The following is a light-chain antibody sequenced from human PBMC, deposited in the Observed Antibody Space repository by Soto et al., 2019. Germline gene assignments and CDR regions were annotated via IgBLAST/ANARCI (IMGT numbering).Light chain of an antibody. J-gene: IGKJ1*01. CDR2: GAS. CDR3: EQYNNWPRT. CDR1: QSVSGN. Sequence: EIVMTQSPATLSVSPGERATLSCRASQSVSGNLAWYQQKPGQAPRLLIYGASTRATGIPARFSGSRSGTEFTLTISSLQSEEFAVYYWEQYNNWPRTFGQGTKVEIK. V-gene: IGKV3-15*01.